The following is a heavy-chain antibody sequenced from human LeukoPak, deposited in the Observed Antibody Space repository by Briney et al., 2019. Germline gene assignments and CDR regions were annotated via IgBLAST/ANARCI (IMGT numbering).Heavy chain of an antibody. Sequence: GASVKVSCKPSGYTFFSFGISWVRQAPGQELEWMGWISAYNGDTKYAQKFQGRATMTTDTSTSTAYMELRSLRADDTAVYYCARDQTFYFDSGGPNFDFWGQGSLVTVSS. CDR1: GYTFFSFG. J-gene: IGHJ4*02. CDR2: ISAYNGDT. D-gene: IGHD3-22*01. V-gene: IGHV1-18*01. CDR3: ARDQTFYFDSGGPNFDF.